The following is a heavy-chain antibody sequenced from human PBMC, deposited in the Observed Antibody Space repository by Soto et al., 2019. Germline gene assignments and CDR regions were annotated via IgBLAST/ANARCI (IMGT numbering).Heavy chain of an antibody. J-gene: IGHJ4*02. V-gene: IGHV5-51*01. CDR2: IYPGDSDT. Sequence: GESLKISCKGSGYSVTTHWIGWVRQMPGKGLEWMGIIYPGDSDTKYSPSFQGQVTISADKSISTAYLQWSSLKASDTAMYYCARPPFSKEAPFDNWGQGTLVTVSS. CDR3: ARPPFSKEAPFDN. D-gene: IGHD4-4*01. CDR1: GYSVTTHW.